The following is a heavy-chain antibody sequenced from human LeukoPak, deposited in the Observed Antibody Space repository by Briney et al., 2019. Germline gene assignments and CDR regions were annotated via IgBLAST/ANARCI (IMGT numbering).Heavy chain of an antibody. V-gene: IGHV1-46*01. Sequence: SVKDSCKTSLYTLTRYYMHWVRQAPGQGLEGMGIINPSGCSTSNAHKFQGRVTMTRQTSTSTVYMELSSLRSEDTAVYYCARRGYYDSRGYFDYWGQGTLVTVSS. J-gene: IGHJ4*02. CDR3: ARRGYYDSRGYFDY. CDR2: INPSGCST. D-gene: IGHD3-22*01. CDR1: LYTLTRYY.